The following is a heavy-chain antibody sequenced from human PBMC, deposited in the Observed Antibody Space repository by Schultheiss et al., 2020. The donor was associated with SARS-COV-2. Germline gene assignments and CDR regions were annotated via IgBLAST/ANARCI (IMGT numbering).Heavy chain of an antibody. V-gene: IGHV3-23*01. J-gene: IGHJ6*02. D-gene: IGHD6-19*01. CDR1: GVTFSSYA. Sequence: GESLKISCAASGVTFSSYAMTWVRQAPGKGLEWVSAISGSGGSTNYADFVKGRFTISRDNSKNTLFLQMNSLRDEDTALYYCAKKASIAVAGYGMDVWGQGTTVTVSS. CDR2: ISGSGGST. CDR3: AKKASIAVAGYGMDV.